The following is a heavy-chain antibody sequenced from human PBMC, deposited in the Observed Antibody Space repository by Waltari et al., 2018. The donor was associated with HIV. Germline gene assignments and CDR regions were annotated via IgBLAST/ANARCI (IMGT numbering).Heavy chain of an antibody. CDR1: GSNFRHLA. J-gene: IGHJ3*01. CDR3: AKSMRDLRPSAYDV. Sequence: EVQLLESGGGLVQPGGSLILPCAVSGSNFRHLARSWVRQAPGKGPEWVSALSGSGSTASYADSVKGRFTISRDFSNNTLFLQMNNLRAEDTAVYFCAKSMRDLRPSAYDVWGQGTLVAISS. CDR2: LSGSGSTA. V-gene: IGHV3-23*01. D-gene: IGHD2-8*01.